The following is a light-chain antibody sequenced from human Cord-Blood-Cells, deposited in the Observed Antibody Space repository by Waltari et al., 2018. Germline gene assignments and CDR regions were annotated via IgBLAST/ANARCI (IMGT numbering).Light chain of an antibody. Sequence: QSALTQPPSASGSPGQSVTISCTGTSSDVGGYNYVSWYQQHPGKAPKLMIYEVSKRPSGVPDRFSGSKSGNTAALTVPGLQAGDGADYYCSSYAGSNYWVFGGGTKLTVL. CDR2: EVS. CDR1: SSDVGGYNY. J-gene: IGLJ3*02. V-gene: IGLV2-8*01. CDR3: SSYAGSNYWV.